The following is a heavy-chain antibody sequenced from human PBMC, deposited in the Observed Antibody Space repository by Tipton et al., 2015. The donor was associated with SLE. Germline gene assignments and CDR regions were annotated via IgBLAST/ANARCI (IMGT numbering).Heavy chain of an antibody. CDR1: GFTFSSYS. D-gene: IGHD5-24*01. V-gene: IGHV3-7*01. J-gene: IGHJ4*02. Sequence: SLRLSCAASGFTFSSYSMNWVRQAPGKGLEWVANIKEDGSEDYYVDSVKGRFTISRDNAKNSLYLQMNSLRVEDTAVYYCARDSDGYEYWGQGTLVTVSS. CDR3: ARDSDGYEY. CDR2: IKEDGSED.